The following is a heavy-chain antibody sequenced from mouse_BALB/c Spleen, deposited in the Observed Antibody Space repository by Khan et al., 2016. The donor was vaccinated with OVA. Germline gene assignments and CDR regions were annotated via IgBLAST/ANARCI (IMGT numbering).Heavy chain of an antibody. CDR1: GFSLSRYN. Sequence: QVQLKESGPGLVAPSQSLSITCTVSGFSLSRYNIHWVRQPPGQGLEWLGVIWGGGGTDYNSTLKSRLSIRKDNSKSQVLLKMNSLQTDDTAIYYCARAYYRFDGYYAMDYWGQGTSVTVSS. V-gene: IGHV2-6-4*01. D-gene: IGHD2-14*01. CDR3: ARAYYRFDGYYAMDY. J-gene: IGHJ4*01. CDR2: IWGGGGT.